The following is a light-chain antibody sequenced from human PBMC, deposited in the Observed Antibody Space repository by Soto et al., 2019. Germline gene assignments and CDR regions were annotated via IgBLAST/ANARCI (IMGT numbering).Light chain of an antibody. CDR3: QHYDSLRWT. CDR2: EAS. Sequence: EIVLAQSRSTLSLSQEARSTLSCRLSKSVSNTYLTCHQQKAGQAPMLLIYEASRRATGIPDRFSGSGSGTDFSLTISRLEPEDFAVYCCQHYDSLRWTFGLGTQVDIK. J-gene: IGKJ1*01. V-gene: IGKV3-20*01. CDR1: KSVSNTY.